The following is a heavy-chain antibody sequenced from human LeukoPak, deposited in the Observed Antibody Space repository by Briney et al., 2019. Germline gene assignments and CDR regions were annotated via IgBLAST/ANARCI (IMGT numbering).Heavy chain of an antibody. V-gene: IGHV3-73*01. CDR3: TSWYSSSWYDEFDY. CDR1: GFTFSGSA. J-gene: IGHJ4*02. D-gene: IGHD6-13*01. CDR2: IRSKANSYAT. Sequence: GGSLRLSCAASGFTFSGSAMHWVRQASGKGLEWVGRIRSKANSYATAYAASVKGRFTISRDDSKNTAYLQMNSLKTEDTAVYYCTSWYSSSWYDEFDYWGQGTLVTVSS.